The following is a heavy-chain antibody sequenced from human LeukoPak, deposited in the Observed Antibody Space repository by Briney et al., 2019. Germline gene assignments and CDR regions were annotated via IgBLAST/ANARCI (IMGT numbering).Heavy chain of an antibody. Sequence: PGGSLRLSCAASGFTFSSYSMNWFRQAPGKGLEWVSSISSSSSYIYYADSVKGRFTISRDNAKNSLYLQMNSLRAEDTAVYYCARDADPFLEWFSGYYYMDVWGKGTTVTVSS. J-gene: IGHJ6*03. CDR1: GFTFSSYS. D-gene: IGHD3-3*02. CDR2: ISSSSSYI. CDR3: ARDADPFLEWFSGYYYMDV. V-gene: IGHV3-21*01.